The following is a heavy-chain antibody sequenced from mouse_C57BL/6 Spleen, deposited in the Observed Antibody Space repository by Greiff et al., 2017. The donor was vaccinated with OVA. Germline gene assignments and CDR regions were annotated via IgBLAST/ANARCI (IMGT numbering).Heavy chain of an antibody. D-gene: IGHD1-2*01. CDR1: GYSITSGYY. Sequence: EVKLQESGPGLVKPSQSLSLTCSVTGYSITSGYYWNWIRQFPGNKLEWMGYISYDGSNNYNPSLKNRISITRDTSKNQFFLKLNSVTTEDTATYYCARYYYGFWYFDVWGTGTTVTVSS. CDR3: ARYYYGFWYFDV. CDR2: ISYDGSN. J-gene: IGHJ1*03. V-gene: IGHV3-6*01.